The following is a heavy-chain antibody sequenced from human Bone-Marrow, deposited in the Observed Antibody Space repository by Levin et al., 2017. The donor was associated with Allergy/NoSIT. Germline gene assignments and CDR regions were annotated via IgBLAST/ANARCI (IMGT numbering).Heavy chain of an antibody. V-gene: IGHV4-59*08. Sequence: ESLKISCSISGGSIGNDFWSWVRQPPGKGLEWIGYFYYGGSTLYNPSLESRVTISVDTSKRQFFLKVTSVTAADTAVYFCATVGGRYGNAFDTWGQGALVTVSS. CDR3: ATVGGRYGNAFDT. CDR1: GGSIGNDF. D-gene: IGHD1-26*01. J-gene: IGHJ4*02. CDR2: FYYGGST.